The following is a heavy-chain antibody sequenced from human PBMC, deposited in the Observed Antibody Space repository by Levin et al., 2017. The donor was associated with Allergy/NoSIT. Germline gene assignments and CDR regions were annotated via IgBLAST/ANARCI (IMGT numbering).Heavy chain of an antibody. D-gene: IGHD2-15*01. CDR3: AKRTLLSCSGGSCHPWYAFDI. V-gene: IGHV3-23*01. Sequence: PGESLKISCAASGFTFSSYAMSWVRQAPGKGLEWVSAISGSGGSTYYADSVKGRFTISRDNSKNTLYLQMNSLRAEDTAVYYCAKRTLLSCSGGSCHPWYAFDIWGQGTMVTVSS. CDR1: GFTFSSYA. J-gene: IGHJ3*02. CDR2: ISGSGGST.